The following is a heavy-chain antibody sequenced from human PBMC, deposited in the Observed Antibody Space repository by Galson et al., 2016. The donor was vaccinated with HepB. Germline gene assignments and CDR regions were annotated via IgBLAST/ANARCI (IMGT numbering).Heavy chain of an antibody. CDR1: GGSFSGYY. CDR2: IIHSGSP. D-gene: IGHD4-23*01. J-gene: IGHJ4*02. CDR3: AREGVDYGDNEIDY. Sequence: SETMSLTCAVYGGSFSGYYWSWIRQPPGKGLEWIGEIIHSGSPNHNPSLKSRVTISVDTSKNQFSLKLISVTAADTAVYYCAREGVDYGDNEIDYWGQGTLVTVSS. V-gene: IGHV4-34*12.